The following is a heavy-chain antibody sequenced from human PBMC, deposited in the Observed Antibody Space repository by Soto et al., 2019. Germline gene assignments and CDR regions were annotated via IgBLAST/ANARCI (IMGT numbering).Heavy chain of an antibody. CDR3: ARETGDIVVVPAAIDGVDP. V-gene: IGHV4-38-2*02. CDR1: GYSISSGYY. J-gene: IGHJ5*02. D-gene: IGHD2-2*01. Sequence: PSETLSLTCAVSGYSISSGYYWGWIRQPPGKGLEWIGSIYHSGSTYYNPSLKSRVTISVDTSKNQFSLKLSSVTAADTAVYYCARETGDIVVVPAAIDGVDPWGQGTLVTVSS. CDR2: IYHSGST.